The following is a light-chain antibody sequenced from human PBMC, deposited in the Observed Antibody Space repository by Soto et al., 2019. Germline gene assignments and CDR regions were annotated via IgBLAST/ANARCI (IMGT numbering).Light chain of an antibody. J-gene: IGLJ1*01. Sequence: QSALTQPPSVSGSPGQSVTISCTGTSSDVGSYNHVSWYQQPPGTAPKLMIYEVSNRPSGVPDRFSGSKSGNTASLTISGLQAEDEAEYYCTSYTSSNTYVFGAGTKLTVL. CDR3: TSYTSSNTYV. V-gene: IGLV2-18*02. CDR2: EVS. CDR1: SSDVGSYNH.